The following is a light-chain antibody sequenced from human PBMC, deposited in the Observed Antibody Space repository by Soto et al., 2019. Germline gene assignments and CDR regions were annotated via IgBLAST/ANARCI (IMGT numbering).Light chain of an antibody. Sequence: QSVLTQPASVSGSPGQSITISCTGTDSDVGNYNYVSWYQHHPGKAPKLMIYGVSNRPSGVSNRFSGSKSGNAASLTISGLQAEDEADYYCSSYTAYTTLWVFGGGTKVTVL. CDR1: DSDVGNYNY. CDR2: GVS. V-gene: IGLV2-14*01. CDR3: SSYTAYTTLWV. J-gene: IGLJ3*02.